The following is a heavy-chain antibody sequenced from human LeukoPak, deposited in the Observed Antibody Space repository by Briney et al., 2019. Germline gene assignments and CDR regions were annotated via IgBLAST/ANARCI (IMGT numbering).Heavy chain of an antibody. V-gene: IGHV4-39*01. CDR1: GGSISTNNYY. D-gene: IGHD6-6*01. CDR2: LSYTGSS. J-gene: IGHJ4*02. Sequence: PSETLSLTCTVSGGSISTNNYYWGWIRQPPGKGLEWIGGLSYTGSSYYNPSLKSPVTISGDTSKNQFSLKVRSVTAADTAVYYYARPFGTSSGFDYWGQGILVTVSS. CDR3: ARPFGTSSGFDY.